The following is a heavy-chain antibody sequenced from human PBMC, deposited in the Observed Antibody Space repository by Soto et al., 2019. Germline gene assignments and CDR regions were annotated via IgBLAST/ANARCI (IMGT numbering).Heavy chain of an antibody. Sequence: SETLSLTCTVSGGSISSSSYYWGWIRQPPGKGLEWIGSIYYSGSTYYNPSPKSRVTISVDTSKNQFSLKLSSVTAADTAVYYCAREDSGYGFSSGYDLGWFDPWGQGTLVTVSS. CDR1: GGSISSSSYY. CDR3: AREDSGYGFSSGYDLGWFDP. J-gene: IGHJ5*02. V-gene: IGHV4-39*01. D-gene: IGHD5-12*01. CDR2: IYYSGST.